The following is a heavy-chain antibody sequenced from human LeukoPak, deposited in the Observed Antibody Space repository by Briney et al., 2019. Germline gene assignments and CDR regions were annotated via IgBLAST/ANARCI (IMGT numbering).Heavy chain of an antibody. CDR3: ARLPGIAISNWLDP. CDR1: GGSISSYY. Sequence: SETLSLTCTVSGGSISSYYWSWIRQPPGKGLEWIGYIYYSGRTNYNPSLKSRVTISVDTSKNQFSLKLSSVTAADTAVYYCARLPGIAISNWLDPWGQGTLVTVSS. J-gene: IGHJ5*02. V-gene: IGHV4-59*12. D-gene: IGHD6-13*01. CDR2: IYYSGRT.